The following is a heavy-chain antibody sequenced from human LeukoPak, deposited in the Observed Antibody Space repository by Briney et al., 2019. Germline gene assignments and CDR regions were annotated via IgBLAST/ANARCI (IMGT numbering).Heavy chain of an antibody. J-gene: IGHJ3*02. Sequence: KPSETLSLTCAVYGGSFSGYYWSWIRQPPGKGLEWIGEINHSGSTNYNPSLKSRVTISVDTSKNQFSLKLSSVTAADTAVYYCARESTMMADDAFDIWGQGTMVTVSS. D-gene: IGHD3-22*01. V-gene: IGHV4-34*01. CDR3: ARESTMMADDAFDI. CDR2: INHSGST. CDR1: GGSFSGYY.